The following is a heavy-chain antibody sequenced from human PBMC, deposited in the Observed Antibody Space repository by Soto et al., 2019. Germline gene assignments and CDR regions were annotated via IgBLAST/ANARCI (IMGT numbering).Heavy chain of an antibody. CDR1: GFIFTDWF. V-gene: IGHV1-46*01. Sequence: HLAQSGPEVKRPGASVKISCKASGFIFTDWFMHWVRQAPGQGPECMGIINTSGGNSIYSQKFQDRVTMTRDTSTSTLYLEFTSLTSADTAVYYCAKEGAIPGEVDAWGQGTLVTVSS. J-gene: IGHJ1*01. CDR2: INTSGGNS. CDR3: AKEGAIPGEVDA. D-gene: IGHD2-21*01.